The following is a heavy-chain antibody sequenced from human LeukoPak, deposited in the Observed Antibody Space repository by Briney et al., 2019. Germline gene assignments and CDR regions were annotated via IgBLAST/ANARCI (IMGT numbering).Heavy chain of an antibody. D-gene: IGHD6-25*01. CDR3: ARGSGYKFDY. Sequence: VRQAPGQGLEWMGWISAYNGNTNYAQKLQGRVTMTTDTSTSTAYMELRSLRSDDTAVYYCARGSGYKFDYWGQGTLVTVSS. V-gene: IGHV1-18*01. J-gene: IGHJ4*02. CDR2: ISAYNGNT.